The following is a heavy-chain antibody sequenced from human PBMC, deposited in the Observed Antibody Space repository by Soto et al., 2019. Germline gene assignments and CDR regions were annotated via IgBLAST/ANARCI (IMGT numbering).Heavy chain of an antibody. CDR2: IYYSGST. CDR3: GGGRYDFWGCPTRFHP. J-gene: IGHJ5*02. D-gene: IGHD3-3*01. V-gene: IGHV4-59*01. Sequence: SETLSLTCTVSGGSISSYYWSWIRQPPGKGLEWIGYIYYSGSTNYNPSLKSRVTISVDTSKNQFSLKLSSVTAADTAVYYCGGGRYDFWGCPTRFHPWGQGTLVT. CDR1: GGSISSYY.